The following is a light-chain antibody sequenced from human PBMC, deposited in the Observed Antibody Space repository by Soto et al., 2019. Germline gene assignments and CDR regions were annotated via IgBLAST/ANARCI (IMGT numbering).Light chain of an antibody. V-gene: IGLV2-14*03. Sequence: QSALTQPASVSGSPGQSITISCTGTNSDVGAYKPVSLYQHHPGKAPKLMIYDVSYRPSGVSNRFSGSQSGNTASLTISGVQREDESDYYCSSSTTTGTRVFGTGTKLTVL. J-gene: IGLJ1*01. CDR1: NSDVGAYKP. CDR3: SSSTTTGTRV. CDR2: DVS.